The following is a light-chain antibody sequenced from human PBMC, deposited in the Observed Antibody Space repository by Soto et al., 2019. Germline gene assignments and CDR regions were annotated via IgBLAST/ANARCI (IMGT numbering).Light chain of an antibody. J-gene: IGLJ1*01. CDR1: SSDVGAYTY. V-gene: IGLV2-8*01. CDR3: SSYAGSNNYV. Sequence: QSVLTQPPSASGSPGQSVTISCTGTSSDVGAYTYVSWYQQHPGKAPKLMIYGVTERPSGVPDRFSGSKSGNTASLTVSGLQTEDEAYYYCSSYAGSNNYVFGTGTKLTVL. CDR2: GVT.